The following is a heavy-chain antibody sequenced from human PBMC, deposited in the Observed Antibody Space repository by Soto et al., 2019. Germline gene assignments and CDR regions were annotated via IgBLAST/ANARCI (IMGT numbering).Heavy chain of an antibody. CDR3: ARDWRIAVAGTVGY. CDR1: GFTFSSYG. D-gene: IGHD6-19*01. J-gene: IGHJ4*02. CDR2: IWYDGSNK. Sequence: GGSLRLSCAASGFTFSSYGMHWVRQAPGKGLEWVAVIWYDGSNKYYADSVKGRFTISRDNSKNTLYLQMNSLRAEDTVVYYCARDWRIAVAGTVGYWGQGTLVTVSS. V-gene: IGHV3-33*01.